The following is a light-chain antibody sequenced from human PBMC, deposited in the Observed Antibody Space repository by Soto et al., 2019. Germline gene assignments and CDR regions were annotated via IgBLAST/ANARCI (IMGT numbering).Light chain of an antibody. CDR1: QSVGIS. CDR2: SAF. J-gene: IGKJ1*01. CDR3: PQFGSLPRA. V-gene: IGKV3-20*01. Sequence: DIVLTQSPGTLSLSPGERATLSCRASQSVGISLSWYQHKSGQPPRLLMYSAFNRATGIPERVSGSGAGTDFTLTTSRLEPEDFAVYSCPQFGSLPRAFSQGTQVVIK.